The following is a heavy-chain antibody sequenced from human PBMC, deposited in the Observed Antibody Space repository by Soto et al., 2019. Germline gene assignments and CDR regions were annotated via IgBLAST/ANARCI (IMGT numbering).Heavy chain of an antibody. V-gene: IGHV1-69*01. CDR1: GGTFSSYA. CDR2: IIPIFGTA. CDR3: ARERYYDSSGSRAKAIDY. D-gene: IGHD3-22*01. J-gene: IGHJ4*02. Sequence: QVQLVQSGAEVKKPGSSVKVSCKASGGTFSSYAISWVRQAPGQGLEWMGGIIPIFGTANYAQKFQGRVTITADESTSTAYMELSSLRSEDTAVYYCARERYYDSSGSRAKAIDYWGQGTLVTVSS.